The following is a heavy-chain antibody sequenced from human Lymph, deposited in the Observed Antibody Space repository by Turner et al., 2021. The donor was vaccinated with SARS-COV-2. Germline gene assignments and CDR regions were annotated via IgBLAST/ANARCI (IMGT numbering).Heavy chain of an antibody. CDR3: ARVLPYGDYFDY. J-gene: IGHJ4*02. CDR2: IYSGGST. CDR1: GFTVSGNY. V-gene: IGHV3-53*01. D-gene: IGHD4-17*01. Sequence: EVQLMASGGGLIQPGGSLRLSCAASGFTVSGNYMTWVRQAPGKGLEWVSLIYSGGSTYYADSVKGRFTISRDNSKNTLYLQMNSLRADDTAVYYCARVLPYGDYFDYWGQGTLVTVSS.